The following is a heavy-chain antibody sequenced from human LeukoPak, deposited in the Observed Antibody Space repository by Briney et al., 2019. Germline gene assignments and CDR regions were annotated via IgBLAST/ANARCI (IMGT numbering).Heavy chain of an antibody. J-gene: IGHJ4*02. V-gene: IGHV6-1*01. Sequence: SQTLSLTCAISGDSVSISSAAWSWIRQSPSRGLEWLGRTYYRSKWYNDYAVSVKSRITISPDTSKNQFSLQLNSMTPEDTAVYYCAREGSEGYLFDYWGQGTLVTVSS. CDR3: AREGSEGYLFDY. CDR2: TYYRSKWYN. D-gene: IGHD5-18*01. CDR1: GDSVSISSAA.